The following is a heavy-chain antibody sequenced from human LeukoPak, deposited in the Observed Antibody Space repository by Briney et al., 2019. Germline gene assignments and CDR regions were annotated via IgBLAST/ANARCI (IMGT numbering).Heavy chain of an antibody. V-gene: IGHV1-69*04. CDR1: GGTFSSYA. CDR3: ARVPSVKLGSRYYFDY. J-gene: IGHJ4*02. D-gene: IGHD2-15*01. CDR2: IIPILGIA. Sequence: ASVKVSCKASGGTFSSYAISWVRQAPGQGLEWMGRIIPILGIANYAQKFQGRVTITADKSTSTAYMELSSPRSEDTAVYYCARVPSVKLGSRYYFDYWGQGTLVTVSS.